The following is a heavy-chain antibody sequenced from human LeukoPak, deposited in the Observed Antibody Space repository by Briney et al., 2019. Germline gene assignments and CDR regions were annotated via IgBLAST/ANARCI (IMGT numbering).Heavy chain of an antibody. CDR2: INPNSGGT. Sequence: EASVKVSCKASGYTFTGYYMHWVRQAPGQGLEWMGWINPNSGGTNYAQKFQGRATMTRDTSISTAYMELSRLRSDDTAVYYCARGDIVVVVAATADYWGQGTLVTVSS. CDR1: GYTFTGYY. D-gene: IGHD2-15*01. J-gene: IGHJ4*02. CDR3: ARGDIVVVVAATADY. V-gene: IGHV1-2*02.